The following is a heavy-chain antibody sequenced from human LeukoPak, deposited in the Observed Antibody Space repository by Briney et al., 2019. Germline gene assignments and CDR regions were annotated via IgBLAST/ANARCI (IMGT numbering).Heavy chain of an antibody. CDR2: INPNSGGT. V-gene: IGHV1-2*02. CDR3: ARGPTVPAARGAPFDY. CDR1: GYTFTGYY. Sequence: GASVKVSCKASGYTFTGYYMHWVRQAPGQGLEWMGWINPNSGGTNYAQKFQGRVTMTRTTSISTAYMELSRLRSDDTAVYYCARGPTVPAARGAPFDYWGQGPLVTVSS. J-gene: IGHJ4*02. D-gene: IGHD2-2*01.